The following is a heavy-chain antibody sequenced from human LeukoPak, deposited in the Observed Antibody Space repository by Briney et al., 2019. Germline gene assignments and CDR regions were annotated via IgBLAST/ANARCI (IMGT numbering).Heavy chain of an antibody. CDR2: IYSGGTT. CDR1: GLSVSTKY. V-gene: IGHV3-66*01. CDR3: ARDRVSTVHPIAY. Sequence: GGSLRLSCAVSGLSVSTKYMSWVRQAPGKGLEWVSVIYSGGTTYYADSVKGRFTISRDNSKNTLYLQMNSLRAEDTAVYYCARDRVSTVHPIAYWGQGTLVTVSS. J-gene: IGHJ4*02. D-gene: IGHD6-6*01.